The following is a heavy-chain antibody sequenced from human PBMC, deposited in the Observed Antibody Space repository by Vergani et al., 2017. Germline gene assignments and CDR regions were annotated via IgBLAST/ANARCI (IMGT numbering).Heavy chain of an antibody. CDR1: GFTFSSYW. D-gene: IGHD6-19*01. Sequence: EVQLVESGGGLVKPGGSLRLSCAASGFTFSSYWMSWVRQAPGKGLGWVANIKQDGSEKYYVDSVKGRFTISRDNSKNTLYLQMNSLRAEDTAVYYCARDLGSSGWYVPRYYYYGMDVWGQGTTVTVSS. CDR2: IKQDGSEK. J-gene: IGHJ6*02. V-gene: IGHV3-7*01. CDR3: ARDLGSSGWYVPRYYYYGMDV.